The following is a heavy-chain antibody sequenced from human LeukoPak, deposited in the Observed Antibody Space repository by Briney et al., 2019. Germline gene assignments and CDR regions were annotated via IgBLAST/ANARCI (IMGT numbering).Heavy chain of an antibody. CDR2: ISGSGGST. V-gene: IGHV3-23*01. D-gene: IGHD2-15*01. CDR3: AKDLHCSGGSCPPDY. J-gene: IGHJ4*02. Sequence: GGSLRLSCAAFGFTFSSYAMSWVRQAPGKGLEWVSAISGSGGSTYYADSVKGRFTISRDNSKNTLYLQMNSLRAEDTAVYYCAKDLHCSGGSCPPDYWGQGTLVTVSS. CDR1: GFTFSSYA.